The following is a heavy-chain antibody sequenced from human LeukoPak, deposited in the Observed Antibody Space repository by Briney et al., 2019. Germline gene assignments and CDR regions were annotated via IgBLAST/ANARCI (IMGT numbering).Heavy chain of an antibody. CDR2: ISSNGGST. V-gene: IGHV3-64*01. CDR3: TIVRYYDFWSGYEQ. D-gene: IGHD3-3*01. Sequence: GGSLRLSSAASGFTFSSYAMHWVRQAPGKGLEYVSAISSNGGSTYYANSVKGRFTISRDDSKNTLYLQMNSLKTEDTAVYYCTIVRYYDFWSGYEQWGQGTLVTVSS. J-gene: IGHJ4*02. CDR1: GFTFSSYA.